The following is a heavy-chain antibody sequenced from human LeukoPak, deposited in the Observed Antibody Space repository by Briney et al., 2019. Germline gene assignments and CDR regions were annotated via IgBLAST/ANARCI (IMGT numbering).Heavy chain of an antibody. CDR2: ISGSGGST. D-gene: IGHD3-22*01. V-gene: IGHV3-23*01. CDR1: GFTFSSYA. Sequence: GGPLRLSCAASGFTFSSYAMSWVRQAPGKGLEWVSAISGSGGSTYYADSVKGRFTISRDNSKNTLYLQMNSLRAEDTAVYYCAKTPYYYDSSGYYYDYWGQGTLVTVSS. J-gene: IGHJ4*02. CDR3: AKTPYYYDSSGYYYDY.